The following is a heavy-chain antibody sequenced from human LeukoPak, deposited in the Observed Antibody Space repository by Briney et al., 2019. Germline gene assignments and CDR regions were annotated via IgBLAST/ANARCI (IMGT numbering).Heavy chain of an antibody. CDR2: IYYSGST. CDR1: GGSISSGDYY. Sequence: SETLSLTCTVSGGSISSGDYYWSWIRQPPGKGLEWIGYIYYSGSTYYNPSLKSRVTISVDTSKNQFSLKLSSVPAADTAVYYCARVPFGKLLGNTFDYWGQGTLVTVSS. CDR3: ARVPFGKLLGNTFDY. D-gene: IGHD3-10*01. J-gene: IGHJ4*02. V-gene: IGHV4-30-4*01.